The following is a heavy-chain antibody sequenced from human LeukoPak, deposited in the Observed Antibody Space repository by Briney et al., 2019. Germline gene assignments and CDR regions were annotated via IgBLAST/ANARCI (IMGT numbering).Heavy chain of an antibody. CDR2: ISGNGGST. Sequence: GGSLRLSCTASGFTFSNYAMTWVRQAPGKGLERVSGISGNGGSTYYADSVKGRFTISRDYSKSSLRLQMNSLRAEDTAVYYCAKTSGSYFAGFDCWGQGTLVTVSS. J-gene: IGHJ4*02. V-gene: IGHV3-23*01. D-gene: IGHD3-22*01. CDR3: AKTSGSYFAGFDC. CDR1: GFTFSNYA.